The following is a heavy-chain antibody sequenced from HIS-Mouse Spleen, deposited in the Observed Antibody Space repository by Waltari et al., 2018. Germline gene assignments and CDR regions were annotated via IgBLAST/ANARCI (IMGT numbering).Heavy chain of an antibody. CDR3: ARLSGQGYYYYGMDV. J-gene: IGHJ6*02. V-gene: IGHV4-39*07. CDR2: IYYSGRT. D-gene: IGHD3-16*02. CDR1: GGSISSSSYY. Sequence: QLQLQESGPGLVKPSETLSLTCTVSGGSISSSSYYWGWIRQPPGKGLEWIGSIYYSGRTYYNPSLKSRVTISVDTSKNQFSLKLSSVTAADTAVYYCARLSGQGYYYYGMDVWGQGTTVTVSS.